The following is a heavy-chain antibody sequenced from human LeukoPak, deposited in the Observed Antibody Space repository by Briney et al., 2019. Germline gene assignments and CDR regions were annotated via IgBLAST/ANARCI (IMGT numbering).Heavy chain of an antibody. CDR3: ARGYCSGGSCRNRGDAFDI. D-gene: IGHD2-15*01. J-gene: IGHJ3*02. V-gene: IGHV4-34*01. CDR1: GGSFSGYY. CDR2: INHSGST. Sequence: PSETLSLTCAVYGGSFSGYYWSWIRQPPGKGLEWIGEINHSGSTNYNPSLKSRVTISVDTSKNQFSLKLSSVTAADTAVYYCARGYCSGGSCRNRGDAFDIWGQGTMVTVSS.